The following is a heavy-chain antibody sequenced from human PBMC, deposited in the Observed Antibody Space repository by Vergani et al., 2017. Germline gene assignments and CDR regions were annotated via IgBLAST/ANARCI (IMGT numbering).Heavy chain of an antibody. CDR2: INPNSGGT. Sequence: QVQLVQSGAEVKKPGASVKVSCKASGYTFTGYYMHWVRQAPGQGLEWMGWINPNSGGTNYAQKFQGRVTMTRDTSISTAYMELSRLRSDDTAVYYCARFALSIRSFYDILTGPEGGGMFDPWGQGTLVTVSS. J-gene: IGHJ5*02. D-gene: IGHD3-9*01. CDR3: ARFALSIRSFYDILTGPEGGGMFDP. V-gene: IGHV1-2*02. CDR1: GYTFTGYY.